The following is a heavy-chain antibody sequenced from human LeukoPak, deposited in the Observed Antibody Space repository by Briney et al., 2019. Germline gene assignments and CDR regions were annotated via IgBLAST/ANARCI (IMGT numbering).Heavy chain of an antibody. V-gene: IGHV4-39*07. Sequence: SETLSLTCTVSGGSISSSSYYWGWIRQPPGKGLEWIGSIYYSGSTYYNPSLKSRVTISVDTSKNQFSLKLSSVTAADTAVYYCAGEYCSSTSCYSFDYWGQGALVTVSS. CDR1: GGSISSSSYY. D-gene: IGHD2-2*01. CDR2: IYYSGST. CDR3: AGEYCSSTSCYSFDY. J-gene: IGHJ4*02.